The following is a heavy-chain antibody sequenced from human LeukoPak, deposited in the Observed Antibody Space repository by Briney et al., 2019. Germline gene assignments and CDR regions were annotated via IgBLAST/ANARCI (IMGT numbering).Heavy chain of an antibody. Sequence: ASVKVSCKASGYTFTSYCISWVRQAPGQGLEWMGWISAYNGNTNYAQKLQGRVNMTTDKSTSTAYMELRSLRSDDTAVYYCARDPRPYGTVDYWGQGTLVTVSS. CDR1: GYTFTSYC. CDR2: ISAYNGNT. V-gene: IGHV1-18*01. CDR3: ARDPRPYGTVDY. J-gene: IGHJ4*02. D-gene: IGHD3-10*01.